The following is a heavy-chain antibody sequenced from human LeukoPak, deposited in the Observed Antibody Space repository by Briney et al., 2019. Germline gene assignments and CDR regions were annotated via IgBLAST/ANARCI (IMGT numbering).Heavy chain of an antibody. CDR3: ARVYYYDSSGYYYLDY. CDR1: GYTFTSYG. V-gene: IGHV1-18*01. Sequence: ASVKVSCKASGYTFTSYGISWVRQAPGQGLEWMGWISAYNGNTNYAQKFQGRVTITADESTSTAYMELSSLRSEDTAVYYCARVYYYDSSGYYYLDYWGQGTLVTVSS. J-gene: IGHJ4*02. CDR2: ISAYNGNT. D-gene: IGHD3-22*01.